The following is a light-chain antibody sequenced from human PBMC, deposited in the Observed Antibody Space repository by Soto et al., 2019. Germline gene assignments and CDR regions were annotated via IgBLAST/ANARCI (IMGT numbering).Light chain of an antibody. Sequence: VPAPLPSAAGGALRGGRITFFGRRGHIGSNTVNWYQQLPGTAPKLLIYSNNQRPSGVPDRFSGSKSGTSASLAISGLQSEDEADYYCAAWDDSLNGYVFGTGTKVTVL. CDR3: AAWDDSLNGYV. CDR2: SNN. CDR1: RGHIGSNT. J-gene: IGLJ1*01. V-gene: IGLV1-44*01.